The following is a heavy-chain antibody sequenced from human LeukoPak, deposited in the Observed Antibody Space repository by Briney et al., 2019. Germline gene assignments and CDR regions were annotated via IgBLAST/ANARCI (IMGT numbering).Heavy chain of an antibody. V-gene: IGHV3-21*01. CDR1: GFTFTSYA. CDR2: ISSSSSYI. Sequence: GTSLRLSCAASGFTFTSYAFHWVRQAPGRGLEWVSSISSSSSYIYYADSVKGRFTISRDNAKNSLYLQMNSLRAEDTAVYYCAITSSSDRFDYWGQGTLVTVSS. J-gene: IGHJ4*02. CDR3: AITSSSDRFDY. D-gene: IGHD6-6*01.